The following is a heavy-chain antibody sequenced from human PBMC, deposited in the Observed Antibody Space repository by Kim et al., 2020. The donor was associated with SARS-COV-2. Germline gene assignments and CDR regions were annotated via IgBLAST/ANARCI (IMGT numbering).Heavy chain of an antibody. J-gene: IGHJ4*01. D-gene: IGHD1-26*01. V-gene: IGHV1-2*02. CDR1: GYTFTTHF. CDR2: INPNSGGT. CDR3: ARRDSETTYGSWGGYYYF. Sequence: ASVKVSCKASGYTFTTHFLHWVRRAPGQGLEWMGWINPNSGGTKYTEKFQGRVAMSRDTSINTVYMELSGLTSDDTAVYYCARRDSETTYGSWGGYYYF.